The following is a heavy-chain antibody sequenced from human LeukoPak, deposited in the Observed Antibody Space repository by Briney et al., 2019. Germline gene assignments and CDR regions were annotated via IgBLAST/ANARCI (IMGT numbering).Heavy chain of an antibody. CDR3: ATNLIGAGEYFQQ. CDR1: GLRFSDYY. Sequence: GGALRLSCAASGLRFSDYYVSWIRQAPGKGLQWVSYISSGGDIMHYADSVKGRFTSSRDNAKNSGYLEMNSLGAEDTAVYYCATNLIGAGEYFQQWGQGTLVTVSS. J-gene: IGHJ1*01. CDR2: ISSGGDIM. D-gene: IGHD2/OR15-2a*01. V-gene: IGHV3-11*01.